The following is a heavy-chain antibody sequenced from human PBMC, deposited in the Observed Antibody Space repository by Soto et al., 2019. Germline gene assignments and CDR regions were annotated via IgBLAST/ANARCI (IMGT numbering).Heavy chain of an antibody. CDR3: ASLDSRKYPAPIH. Sequence: PSETLSLTCTVSGGSISSYYWSWIRQPPGKGLEWIGYIYYSGSTNYNPSLKSRVTISVDTSKNQFSLKLSSVTAADTAVYYCASLDSRKYPAPIHWGQGTLVTVSS. D-gene: IGHD2-15*01. J-gene: IGHJ4*02. CDR1: GGSISSYY. V-gene: IGHV4-59*01. CDR2: IYYSGST.